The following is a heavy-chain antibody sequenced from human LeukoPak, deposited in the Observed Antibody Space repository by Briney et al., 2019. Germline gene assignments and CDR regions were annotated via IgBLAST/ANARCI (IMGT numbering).Heavy chain of an antibody. Sequence: GGSLRLSCAASGFTFSSYGMGWVRQAPGKGLQWVSYISSSSSTIYYADSVKGRFTISRDNAKNSLYLQMNSLRAEDTAVYYCARGLWFGETFPAYWGQGTLVTVSS. CDR1: GFTFSSYG. CDR3: ARGLWFGETFPAY. CDR2: ISSSSSTI. J-gene: IGHJ4*02. V-gene: IGHV3-48*01. D-gene: IGHD3-10*01.